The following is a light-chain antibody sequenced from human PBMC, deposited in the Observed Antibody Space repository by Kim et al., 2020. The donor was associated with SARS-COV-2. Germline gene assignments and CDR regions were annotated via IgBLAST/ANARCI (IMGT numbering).Light chain of an antibody. J-gene: IGLJ2*01. CDR2: EDN. CDR1: SGSIASNN. Sequence: ETISCTGSSGSIASNNVQWYQQRPGSAPTTVIYEDNQRPSGVPDRFSGSIDSSSNSASLTISGLKTEDEADYYCQSYDSSNRNVVFGGGTQLTVL. CDR3: QSYDSSNRNVV. V-gene: IGLV6-57*02.